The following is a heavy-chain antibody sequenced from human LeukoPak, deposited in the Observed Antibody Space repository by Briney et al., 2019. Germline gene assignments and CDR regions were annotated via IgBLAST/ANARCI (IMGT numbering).Heavy chain of an antibody. Sequence: ASVKVSCKVSGYTLTELSMHWVRQAPGKGLEWMGGLDPEDGETIYAQKFQGRVTMTEDTSTDTAYMELSSLRSEDTAVYYCATNRLTIFGVVAGFDPWGQGTLVTVSS. J-gene: IGHJ5*02. CDR3: ATNRLTIFGVVAGFDP. CDR2: LDPEDGET. CDR1: GYTLTELS. V-gene: IGHV1-24*01. D-gene: IGHD3-3*01.